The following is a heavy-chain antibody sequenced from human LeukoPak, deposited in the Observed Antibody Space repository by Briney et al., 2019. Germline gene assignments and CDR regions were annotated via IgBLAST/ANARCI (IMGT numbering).Heavy chain of an antibody. Sequence: SETLSLTCTVSGAPISNYYWSWIRQPAGKGLEWIGRVYTSGITNYNPSFRSRVTMSVDKSKNQLSLKLTSVTAADAAVYYCAGRDYWGQGTLVTASS. CDR1: GAPISNYY. J-gene: IGHJ4*02. CDR2: VYTSGIT. V-gene: IGHV4-4*07. CDR3: AGRDY.